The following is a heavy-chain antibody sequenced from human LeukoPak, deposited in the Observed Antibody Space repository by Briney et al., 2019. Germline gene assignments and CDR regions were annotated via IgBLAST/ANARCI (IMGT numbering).Heavy chain of an antibody. D-gene: IGHD4-17*01. V-gene: IGHV3-21*04. CDR3: ARLTVEP. CDR1: GFTFTTYS. J-gene: IGHJ5*02. CDR2: LSSSGSHV. Sequence: GGSLRLSCAASGFTFTTYSMNWVRQAPGKGLEWVSFLSSSGSHVYYADSVKGRFTISRDNAKNSLYLQMNGLRAEDTAVYYCARLTVEPWGQGTLVTVSS.